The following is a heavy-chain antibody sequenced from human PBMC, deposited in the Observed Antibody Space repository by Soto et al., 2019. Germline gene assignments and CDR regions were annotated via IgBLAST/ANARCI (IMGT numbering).Heavy chain of an antibody. Sequence: QVQLVQSGAEVKKPGASVKVSCKASGYTFTSYDINWVRQATGQGLEWMGWMNPNSGNTGYAQKFQGRVTMTRNTSISTAYMELRSLRSEDTAVYYCARRRDDIPWENWFDPWGQGTLVTVSS. CDR2: MNPNSGNT. D-gene: IGHD3-9*01. V-gene: IGHV1-8*01. J-gene: IGHJ5*02. CDR3: ARRRDDIPWENWFDP. CDR1: GYTFTSYD.